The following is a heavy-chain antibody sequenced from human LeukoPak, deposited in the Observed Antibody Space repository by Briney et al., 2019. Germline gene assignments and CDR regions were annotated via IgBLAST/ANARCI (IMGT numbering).Heavy chain of an antibody. CDR2: IYYSGST. CDR3: ARGLGGSGSYYRSSLSY. J-gene: IGHJ4*02. CDR1: GGSISSYY. D-gene: IGHD3-10*01. Sequence: SETLSLTCTVSGGSISSYYWSWIRQPPGKGLEWIGCIYIYYSGSTNYNPSLKSRVTISVDTSKNQFSLKLSSVTAADTAVYYCARGLGGSGSYYRSSLSYWGQGTLVTVSS. V-gene: IGHV4-59*12.